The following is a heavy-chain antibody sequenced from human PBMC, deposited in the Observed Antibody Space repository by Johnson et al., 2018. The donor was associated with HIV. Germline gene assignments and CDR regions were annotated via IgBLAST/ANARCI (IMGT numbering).Heavy chain of an antibody. CDR2: ISGSGGGT. D-gene: IGHD5-18*01. CDR1: GFTFSSYV. CDR3: ANGGYSYGYDAFDI. Sequence: VQLVESGGGLVQPGRSLRLSCAASGFTFSSYVMSWVRQAPGKGLEWVSSISGSGGGTSYADSVKGRFTISRDNSKNTLYLQMNSLRAEDTAVYYCANGGYSYGYDAFDIWGQGTMVTVSS. J-gene: IGHJ3*02. V-gene: IGHV3-23*04.